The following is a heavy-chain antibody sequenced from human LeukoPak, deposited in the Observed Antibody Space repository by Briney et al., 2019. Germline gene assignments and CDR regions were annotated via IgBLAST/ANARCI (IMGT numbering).Heavy chain of an antibody. Sequence: GGSLSLSCAASGFTFSSYGMHWVRQAPGKGLEWVAVISYDGSNKYYADSVKGRFTISRDNSKNTLYLQMNSLRAEDTAVYYCAKDQQGSCDYWGQGTLVTVSS. CDR1: GFTFSSYG. CDR3: AKDQQGSCDY. J-gene: IGHJ4*02. CDR2: ISYDGSNK. V-gene: IGHV3-30*18. D-gene: IGHD6-13*01.